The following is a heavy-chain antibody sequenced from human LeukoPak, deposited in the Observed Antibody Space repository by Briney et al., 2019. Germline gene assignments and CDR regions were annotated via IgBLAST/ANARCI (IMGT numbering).Heavy chain of an antibody. CDR3: ARVPHCTSTSCYVGGYHMDV. D-gene: IGHD2-2*01. J-gene: IGHJ6*03. Sequence: SETLSLTCTVSGYSISSGYYWGWIRQPPGKGLEWIGSIDHSGSTNDNPSLKSRVTVSVDTSKNQFSLKLSSVTAAATAVYYCARVPHCTSTSCYVGGYHMDVWGKGTTVTVS. CDR1: GYSISSGYY. CDR2: IDHSGST. V-gene: IGHV4-38-2*02.